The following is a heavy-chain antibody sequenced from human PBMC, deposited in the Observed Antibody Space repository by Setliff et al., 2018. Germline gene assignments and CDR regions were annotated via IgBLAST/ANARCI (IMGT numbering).Heavy chain of an antibody. Sequence: SETLSLTCTVSGGSISSSSYYWGWIRQPPGKGLEWIGSIYYSGSTYYNPSLKSRVTISVDTSKNQFSLQLSSVTAADTAVYYCARQAPSSSWTYYYYYGMDVWGQGTTVTVSS. CDR2: IYYSGST. CDR1: GGSISSSSYY. D-gene: IGHD6-13*01. V-gene: IGHV4-39*01. CDR3: ARQAPSSSWTYYYYYGMDV. J-gene: IGHJ6*02.